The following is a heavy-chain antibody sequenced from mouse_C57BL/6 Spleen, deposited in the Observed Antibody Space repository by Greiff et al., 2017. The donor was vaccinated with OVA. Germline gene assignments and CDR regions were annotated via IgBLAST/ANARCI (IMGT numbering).Heavy chain of an antibody. V-gene: IGHV1-69*01. CDR3: ARGGYGNYSGWFAY. CDR2: IDPSDSYT. J-gene: IGHJ3*01. CDR1: GYTFTSYW. D-gene: IGHD2-1*01. Sequence: QVQLQQSGAELVMPGASVKLSCKAPGYTFTSYWMHWVKQRPGQGLEWIGEIDPSDSYTNYNQKFKGKSTLTVDKSSSTAYMQLSSLTSEDSAVYYCARGGYGNYSGWFAYWGQGTLVTVSA.